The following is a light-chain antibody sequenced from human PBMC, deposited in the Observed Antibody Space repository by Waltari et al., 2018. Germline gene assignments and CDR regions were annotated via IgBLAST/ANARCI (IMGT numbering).Light chain of an antibody. V-gene: IGKV1-17*01. CDR3: QQHKSYPWT. Sequence: DIQMTQSPSSLSTSVGDRVTISCRASQNINAYLAWYQQTPGKAPNLLIYRASSVQSGVPARFTGSGSGTEFTITINSLQPEDFGTYYCQQHKSYPWTFGQGTKVDIK. CDR2: RAS. J-gene: IGKJ1*01. CDR1: QNINAY.